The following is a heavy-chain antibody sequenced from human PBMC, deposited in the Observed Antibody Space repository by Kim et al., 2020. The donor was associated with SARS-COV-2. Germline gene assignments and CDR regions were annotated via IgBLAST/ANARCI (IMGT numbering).Heavy chain of an antibody. D-gene: IGHD6-19*01. Sequence: YTPSLKSRVTISVDTSKNQFSLKLSSVTAADTAVYYCASVAVARAEYFQHWGQGTLVTVSS. CDR3: ASVAVARAEYFQH. V-gene: IGHV4-59*01. J-gene: IGHJ1*01.